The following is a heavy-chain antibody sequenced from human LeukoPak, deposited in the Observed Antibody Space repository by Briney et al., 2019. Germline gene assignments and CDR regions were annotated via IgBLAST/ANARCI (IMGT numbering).Heavy chain of an antibody. Sequence: GGSLRLSCAASGFTFSSYEMNWVRQGPGKGLEWVSYISSSGSTIYYADSVKGRFTISRDNAKNSLYLQMNSLRAEDTAVYYCARNALGELITFDYWGQGTLVTVSS. CDR2: ISSSGSTI. CDR3: ARNALGELITFDY. V-gene: IGHV3-48*03. D-gene: IGHD3-16*01. J-gene: IGHJ4*02. CDR1: GFTFSSYE.